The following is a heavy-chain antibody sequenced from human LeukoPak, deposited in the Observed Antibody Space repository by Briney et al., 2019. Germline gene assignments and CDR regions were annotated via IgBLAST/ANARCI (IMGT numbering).Heavy chain of an antibody. V-gene: IGHV4-39*07. J-gene: IGHJ4*02. CDR3: ARDQGGYYFFHY. CDR1: GGSISSSSYY. CDR2: IYYSGST. Sequence: PSETLSLTCTVSGGSISSSSYYWGWIRQPPGKGLEWIGSIYYSGSTYYNPSLKSRVTISVDTSKNQFSLKLSSVAAADTAVYYCARDQGGYYFFHYWGQGTLVTVSS. D-gene: IGHD3-22*01.